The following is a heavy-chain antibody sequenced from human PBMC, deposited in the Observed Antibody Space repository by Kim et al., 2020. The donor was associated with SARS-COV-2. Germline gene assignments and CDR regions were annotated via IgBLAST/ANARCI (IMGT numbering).Heavy chain of an antibody. CDR2: FDPEDGET. CDR1: GYTLTELS. D-gene: IGHD3-10*01. V-gene: IGHV1-24*01. Sequence: ASVKVSCKVSGYTLTELSMHWVRQAPGKGLEWMGGFDPEDGETIYAQKFQGRVTMTEDTSTDTAYMELSSLRSEDTAVYYCATLPYGSGSYPSAEYFQHWGQGTLVTVSS. CDR3: ATLPYGSGSYPSAEYFQH. J-gene: IGHJ1*01.